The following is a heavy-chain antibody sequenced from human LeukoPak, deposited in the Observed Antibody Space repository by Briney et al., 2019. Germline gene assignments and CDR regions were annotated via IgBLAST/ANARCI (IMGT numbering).Heavy chain of an antibody. Sequence: PGGSLRLSCAASGFTDSSNYMSWVRQAPGKGLEWVSVIHSGGNTYYADSVKGRFTISRDNSKNTLYLQMNRLRPEDTAVYYCVRGTVTAPDYWGQGTLVTVSS. J-gene: IGHJ4*02. CDR2: IHSGGNT. CDR1: GFTDSSNY. D-gene: IGHD2-21*02. CDR3: VRGTVTAPDY. V-gene: IGHV3-53*01.